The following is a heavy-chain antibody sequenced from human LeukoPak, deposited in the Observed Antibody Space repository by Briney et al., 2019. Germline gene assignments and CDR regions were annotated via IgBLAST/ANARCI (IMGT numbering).Heavy chain of an antibody. V-gene: IGHV4-39*07. J-gene: IGHJ4*02. CDR2: IYSSGST. CDR3: ARKREGPATGIDY. CDR1: GVSISSTNSY. Sequence: SETLSLTCTVSGVSISSTNSYWGWIRQSPRTGLEWIGNIYSSGSTYYSPSLKSRVTISIDTSENQFSLKLTSVTAADTAVYYCARKREGPATGIDYRGQGTLVTVSS. D-gene: IGHD2-15*01.